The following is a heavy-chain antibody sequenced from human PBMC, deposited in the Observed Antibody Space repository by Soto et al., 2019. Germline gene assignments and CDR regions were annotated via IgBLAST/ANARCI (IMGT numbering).Heavy chain of an antibody. Sequence: SVKVSCKASGGTFSSYTISWVRQAPGQGLEWMGRIIPILGIANYAQKFQGRVTITADKSTSTAYKELSSLRTEDTAVYYCASDRGLGYCSSTSCYEAAFDIWGQGTMVTVSS. CDR3: ASDRGLGYCSSTSCYEAAFDI. CDR2: IIPILGIA. J-gene: IGHJ3*02. CDR1: GGTFSSYT. V-gene: IGHV1-69*02. D-gene: IGHD2-2*01.